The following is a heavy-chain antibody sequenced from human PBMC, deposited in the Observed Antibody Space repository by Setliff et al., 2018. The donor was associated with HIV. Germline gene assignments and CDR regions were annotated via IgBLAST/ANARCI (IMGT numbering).Heavy chain of an antibody. Sequence: ETLSLTCTVYGGSFSNYYTNWIRQPPGKGLEWIGELSPSGTTRSNPSLQSRVTISLDTSNNQFSLKLTSVTAADTAMYYCASFFVTTVTNRDYWGQGTPVTVSS. CDR2: LSPSGTT. CDR3: ASFFVTTVTNRDY. V-gene: IGHV4-34*01. D-gene: IGHD4-17*01. J-gene: IGHJ4*02. CDR1: GGSFSNYY.